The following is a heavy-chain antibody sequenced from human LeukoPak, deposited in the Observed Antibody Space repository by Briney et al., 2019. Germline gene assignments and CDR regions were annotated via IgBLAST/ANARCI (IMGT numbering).Heavy chain of an antibody. J-gene: IGHJ5*02. D-gene: IGHD6-13*01. CDR1: GFTFSSYW. CDR2: INTDGSST. CDR3: ARESGVAAALDL. Sequence: GGSLRLSFAASGFTFSSYWMHWVRQAPGKGLVWVSRINTDGSSTSYADSVKGRFTISRDNAKNTLYLQMNSLRAEDTAVYYCARESGVAAALDLWGQGTLVTVSS. V-gene: IGHV3-74*01.